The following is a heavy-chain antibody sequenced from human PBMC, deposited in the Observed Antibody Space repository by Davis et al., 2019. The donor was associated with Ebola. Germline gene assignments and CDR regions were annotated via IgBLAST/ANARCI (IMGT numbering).Heavy chain of an antibody. CDR3: ARASPLAAAGTFDP. Sequence: ASVKVSCKASGYTFTSYAMHWVRQAPGQRLEWMGWINAGNGNTKYSQKFQGRVTITRDTSTSTAYMELRSLRSDDTAVYYCARASPLAAAGTFDPWGQGTLVTVSS. V-gene: IGHV1-3*01. CDR1: GYTFTSYA. D-gene: IGHD6-13*01. CDR2: INAGNGNT. J-gene: IGHJ5*02.